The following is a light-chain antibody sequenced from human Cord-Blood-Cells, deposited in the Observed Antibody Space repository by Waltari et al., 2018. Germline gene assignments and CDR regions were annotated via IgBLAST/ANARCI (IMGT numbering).Light chain of an antibody. J-gene: IGKJ3*01. Sequence: DIQMTPSPSSLSASVGPRVTITCRASQSISSYLNWYQQKPGKAPKLLIYAASSLQSGVPSRFSGSGSGTDFTLTISSLQPEDFATYYCQQSYSTPFTFGPGTKVDIK. CDR1: QSISSY. CDR3: QQSYSTPFT. V-gene: IGKV1-39*01. CDR2: AAS.